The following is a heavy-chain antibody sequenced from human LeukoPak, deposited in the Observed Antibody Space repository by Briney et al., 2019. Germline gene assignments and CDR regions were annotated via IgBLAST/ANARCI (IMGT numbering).Heavy chain of an antibody. CDR1: GGTFSSYA. CDR2: IIPIFGTA. J-gene: IGHJ6*03. Sequence: SVKVSCKASGGTFSSYAISWVRQAPGQGLEWMGGIIPIFGTANYAQKFQGRVTITADKSTSTAYMELSSLRSEDTAVYYCAGDGSGSYPYYYYYMDVWGKGTTVTVSS. D-gene: IGHD3-10*01. V-gene: IGHV1-69*06. CDR3: AGDGSGSYPYYYYYMDV.